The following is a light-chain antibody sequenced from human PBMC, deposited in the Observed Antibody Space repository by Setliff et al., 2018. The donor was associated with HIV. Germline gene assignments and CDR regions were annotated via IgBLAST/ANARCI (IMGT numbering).Light chain of an antibody. CDR2: AAS. CDR1: QVIANS. J-gene: IGKJ5*01. Sequence: DIQMTQSPSSLSASVGDRVTITCRATQVIANSVAWYQQKPGKPPNLLVYAASKLETGVPSRFSGSGSGTDFTLTISSLQPEDFGIYYCQRYYNVPLTFGGGTRLEIK. V-gene: IGKV1-NL1*01. CDR3: QRYYNVPLT.